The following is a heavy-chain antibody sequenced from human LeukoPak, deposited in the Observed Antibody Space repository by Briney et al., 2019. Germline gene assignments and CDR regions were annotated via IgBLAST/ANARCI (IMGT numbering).Heavy chain of an antibody. V-gene: IGHV4-34*01. D-gene: IGHD1-20*01. Sequence: SETLSLTCAVYGGSFSGYYWSWIRQPPGKGLEWIGEINHSGSTNYNPSLKSRVTISVDTSKNQFSLKLSSVTAADTAVYYCARDVWGNWNDVSYYYMDVWGKGTTVTVSS. CDR1: GGSFSGYY. CDR3: ARDVWGNWNDVSYYYMDV. CDR2: INHSGST. J-gene: IGHJ6*03.